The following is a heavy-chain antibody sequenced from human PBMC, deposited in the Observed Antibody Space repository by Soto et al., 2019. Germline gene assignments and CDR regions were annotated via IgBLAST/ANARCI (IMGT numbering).Heavy chain of an antibody. CDR1: GYIFTNNY. Sequence: ASVKVSCKASGYIFTNNYMHWVGQAPIQDLEWMGIINPIGGSTSYAQKFQGRVTMTRDTSTNTVYMNLSSLRSEDTAVYYCERERDGSGRYGLDVWG. V-gene: IGHV1-46*01. D-gene: IGHD3-10*01. CDR2: INPIGGST. CDR3: ERERDGSGRYGLDV. J-gene: IGHJ6*02.